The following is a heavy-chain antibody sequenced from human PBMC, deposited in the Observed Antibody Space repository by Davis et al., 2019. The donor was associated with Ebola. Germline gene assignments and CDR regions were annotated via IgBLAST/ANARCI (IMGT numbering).Heavy chain of an antibody. Sequence: PGGSLRLSCADSVITFSSYAMTWVRQAPGKGLEWVSAISGSGGTTYYAGSVKGRFTVSRDNSKNTLYLQMNSLRAEDTAVYYCAKDKFPGDGDVLLWFGELGYWGQGTLVTVSS. CDR3: AKDKFPGDGDVLLWFGELGY. J-gene: IGHJ4*02. V-gene: IGHV3-23*01. CDR2: ISGSGGTT. D-gene: IGHD3-10*01. CDR1: VITFSSYA.